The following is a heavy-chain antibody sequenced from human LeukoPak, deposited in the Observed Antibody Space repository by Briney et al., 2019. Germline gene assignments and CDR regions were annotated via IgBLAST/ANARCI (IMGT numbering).Heavy chain of an antibody. CDR1: GFTFSSYA. CDR2: ISGSGGST. Sequence: GGSLRLSCAAPGFTFSSYAMSWVRQAPGKGLEWVSAISGSGGSTYYADSVKGRFTISRDNAKNSLYLQMNSLRAEDTAVYYCARDRAAAGIFDYWGQGTLVTVSS. J-gene: IGHJ4*02. D-gene: IGHD6-13*01. CDR3: ARDRAAAGIFDY. V-gene: IGHV3-23*01.